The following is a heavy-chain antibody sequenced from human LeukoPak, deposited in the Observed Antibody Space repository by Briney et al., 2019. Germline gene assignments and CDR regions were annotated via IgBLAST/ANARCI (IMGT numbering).Heavy chain of an antibody. CDR3: ARETPFGVVTNPFYDAFDI. Sequence: SETLSLTCTVSGGSISSSSYYWGWIRQPPGKGLEWIGYIYYSGSTNYDPSLKSRVTISVDTSKNQFSLKLSSVTAADTAVYYCARETPFGVVTNPFYDAFDIWGQGTMVTVSS. V-gene: IGHV4-61*05. CDR1: GGSISSSSYY. CDR2: IYYSGST. D-gene: IGHD3-3*01. J-gene: IGHJ3*02.